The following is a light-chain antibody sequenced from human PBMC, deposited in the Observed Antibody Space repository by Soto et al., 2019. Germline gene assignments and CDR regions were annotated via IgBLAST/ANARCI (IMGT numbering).Light chain of an antibody. CDR1: SGSVFTSYY. CDR3: ALYVGDGVWV. Sequence: QTVVTQEPSFSVSPGGTGTLTCGLNSGSVFTSYYPSWYQQTPGQAPRTLIHSTSTRSSEVPDRFSGSILGNKAALTITGVQADDESDYYCALYVGDGVWVFGGGTQLTVL. V-gene: IGLV8-61*01. CDR2: STS. J-gene: IGLJ3*02.